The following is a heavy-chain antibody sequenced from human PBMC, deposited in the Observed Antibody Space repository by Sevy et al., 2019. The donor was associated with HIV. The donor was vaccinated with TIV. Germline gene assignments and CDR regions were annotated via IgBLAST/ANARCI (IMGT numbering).Heavy chain of an antibody. J-gene: IGHJ4*02. V-gene: IGHV3-48*03. CDR3: ARDLDDNSGYYYGAIDY. Sequence: GGSLRLSCAASGFTFSSYEMNWVRQAPGKGLEWVSYISSDGTTIYYADSVKGRFTISRDNAQNAVSLQMNSLRAEDTDVYDCARDLDDNSGYYYGAIDYWGQGTLVTVSS. CDR2: ISSDGTTI. D-gene: IGHD3-22*01. CDR1: GFTFSSYE.